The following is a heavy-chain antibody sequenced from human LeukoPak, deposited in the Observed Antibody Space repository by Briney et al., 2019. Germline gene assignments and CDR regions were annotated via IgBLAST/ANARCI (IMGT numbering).Heavy chain of an antibody. Sequence: SETLSLTCTVSGGSISSHYWSWIRPPPGKGLEWIGYIYYRGSTNYNPSLKSRVTISVDTSKHQFSLKLSSVTAADTAVYYCARLFPVFWSGYYLDYWGQGTLVTVCS. J-gene: IGHJ4*02. CDR1: GGSISSHY. V-gene: IGHV4-59*11. D-gene: IGHD3-3*01. CDR3: ARLFPVFWSGYYLDY. CDR2: IYYRGST.